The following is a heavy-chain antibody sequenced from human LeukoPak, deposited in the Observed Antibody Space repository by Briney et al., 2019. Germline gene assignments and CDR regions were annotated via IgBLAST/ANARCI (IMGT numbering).Heavy chain of an antibody. J-gene: IGHJ4*02. Sequence: SGESLKISCKGSGYSFTTYWIGWVRQMPGRGLEWMGIIYPGDSDTRYSPSFQGQVTISADKSISTAYLQWSSLKASDTAIYYCVRHLSDITSCPNYWGPGTLITVAS. CDR2: IYPGDSDT. V-gene: IGHV5-51*01. D-gene: IGHD2-2*01. CDR1: GYSFTTYW. CDR3: VRHLSDITSCPNY.